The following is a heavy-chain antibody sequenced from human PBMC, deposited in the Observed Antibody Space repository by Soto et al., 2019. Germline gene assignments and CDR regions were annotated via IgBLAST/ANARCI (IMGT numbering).Heavy chain of an antibody. D-gene: IGHD1-26*01. CDR3: ARGVVGATTRGGFDP. Sequence: SETLSLTCAVYGGSFSGYYWSWIRQPPGKGLEWIGEINHSGSTNYNPSLKSRVTISVDTSKNQFSLKLSSVTAADTAVYYCARGVVGATTRGGFDPWGQGTLVTVSS. J-gene: IGHJ5*02. V-gene: IGHV4-34*01. CDR1: GGSFSGYY. CDR2: INHSGST.